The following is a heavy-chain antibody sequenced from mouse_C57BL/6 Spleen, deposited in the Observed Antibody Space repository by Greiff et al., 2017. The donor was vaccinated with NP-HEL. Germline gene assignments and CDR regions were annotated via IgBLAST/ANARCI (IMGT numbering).Heavy chain of an antibody. CDR1: GYTFTDYN. J-gene: IGHJ4*01. CDR2: INPNNGGT. Sequence: EVQLQQSGPELVKPGASVKMSCKASGYTFTDYNMHWVKQSHGKSLEWIGYINPNNGGTSYNQKFKGKATLTVNKSSSTAYMELRSLPSEDSAVYYCARVLTTVVRYDAMDYWGQGTSVTVSS. CDR3: ARVLTTVVRYDAMDY. V-gene: IGHV1-22*01. D-gene: IGHD1-1*01.